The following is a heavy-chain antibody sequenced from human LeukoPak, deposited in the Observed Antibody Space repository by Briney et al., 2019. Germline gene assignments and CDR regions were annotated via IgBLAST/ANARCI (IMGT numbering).Heavy chain of an antibody. D-gene: IGHD2-21*01. CDR2: ISGSSSYI. Sequence: PGGYLRLSCAASGFTFSSYTMKWVRQAPGKGLEWVSSISGSSSYIYYADSVQGRFTISRDNAKNSLYLQMNSLRVEDTAVYYCARGGGYCGGDCYGIDYWGQGTLVTVSS. V-gene: IGHV3-21*01. J-gene: IGHJ4*02. CDR1: GFTFSSYT. CDR3: ARGGGYCGGDCYGIDY.